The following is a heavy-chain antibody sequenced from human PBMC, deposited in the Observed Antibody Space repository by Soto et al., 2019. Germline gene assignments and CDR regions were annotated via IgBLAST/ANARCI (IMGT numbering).Heavy chain of an antibody. V-gene: IGHV4-34*01. CDR1: GGSCSGHA. D-gene: IGHD3-22*01. J-gene: IGHJ5*01. CDR2: INHSGRV. CDR3: STRAYDTNGYYRFDP. Sequence: SETLSLTYGVEGGSCSGHACTWIRQSPGKGLEWIGDINHSGRVNYSPSLKSRVTISLDTSKNQFSLTLSAVTAADTAMYYCSTRAYDTNGYYRFDPWGQGTLVTVSS.